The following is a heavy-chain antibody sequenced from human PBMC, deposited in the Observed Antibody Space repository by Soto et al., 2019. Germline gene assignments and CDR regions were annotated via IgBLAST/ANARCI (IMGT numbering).Heavy chain of an antibody. V-gene: IGHV1-69*06. CDR1: GGTFSSYA. Sequence: QVQLVQSGAEVKKPGSSVKVSCKASGGTFSSYAISWVRQAPGQGVEWMGGIIPIFGTANYAQKFQGRVTINADKSASTAYMELSSLRSEDTAVYYCARRGMATTQFDYWGQGTLVTVSS. J-gene: IGHJ4*02. D-gene: IGHD5-12*01. CDR3: ARRGMATTQFDY. CDR2: IIPIFGTA.